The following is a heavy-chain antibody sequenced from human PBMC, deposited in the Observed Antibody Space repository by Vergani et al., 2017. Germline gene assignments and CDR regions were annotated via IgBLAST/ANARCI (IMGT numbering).Heavy chain of an antibody. V-gene: IGHV3-23*01. D-gene: IGHD3-22*01. Sequence: EVQLLESGGGLVQPGGSLRLSCAASGFTFSSYAMSWVRQAPGKGLEWVSAISGSGGSTYYADSVKCRFTISRDNSKNTLYLQMNSLRAEDTAVYYCARISITMIVVVITPNPVDYWGQGTLVTVSS. CDR2: ISGSGGST. J-gene: IGHJ4*02. CDR3: ARISITMIVVVITPNPVDY. CDR1: GFTFSSYA.